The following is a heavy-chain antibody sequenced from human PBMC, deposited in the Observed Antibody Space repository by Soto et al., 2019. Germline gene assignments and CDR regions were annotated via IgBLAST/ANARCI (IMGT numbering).Heavy chain of an antibody. Sequence: ASVKVSCKASGYTFTDYYVHWVRQAPGQGLEWMGWINPNSGGTKSAQKFQGRVTMTRDTSISTAYMELSRLRSDDTAVYYCARRKGDYYDSSRFNYYVDYWGQGTLVTVSS. D-gene: IGHD3-22*01. CDR2: INPNSGGT. V-gene: IGHV1-2*02. CDR1: GYTFTDYY. CDR3: ARRKGDYYDSSRFNYYVDY. J-gene: IGHJ4*02.